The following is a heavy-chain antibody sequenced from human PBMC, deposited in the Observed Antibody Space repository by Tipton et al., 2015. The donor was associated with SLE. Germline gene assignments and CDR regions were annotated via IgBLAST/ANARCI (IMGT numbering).Heavy chain of an antibody. CDR2: IYHTGST. D-gene: IGHD6-6*01. CDR1: GDSISSGYY. J-gene: IGHJ6*02. CDR3: ARLVAARPGYYCGMDV. Sequence: TLSLTCAVFGDSISSGYYWAWIRQPPGKGLEWIGSIYHTGSTYHNPSLKSRVTISIDTSKNHFSLRLNSVTAADTAVYYCARLVAARPGYYCGMDVWGQGTTVTVSS. V-gene: IGHV4-38-2*01.